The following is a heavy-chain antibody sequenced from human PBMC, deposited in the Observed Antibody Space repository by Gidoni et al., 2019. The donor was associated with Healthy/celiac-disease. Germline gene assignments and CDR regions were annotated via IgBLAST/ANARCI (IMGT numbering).Heavy chain of an antibody. Sequence: QVQLQQWGAGLLKPSATLSLTCAVYGGSFSGYYWSWIRQPPGKGLEWIGEINHSGSTNYNPSLKSRVTISVDTSKNQFSLKLSSVTAADTAVYYCARWKAYCGGDCYYGFDPWGQGTLVTVSS. V-gene: IGHV4-34*01. CDR2: INHSGST. CDR1: GGSFSGYY. D-gene: IGHD2-21*02. J-gene: IGHJ5*02. CDR3: ARWKAYCGGDCYYGFDP.